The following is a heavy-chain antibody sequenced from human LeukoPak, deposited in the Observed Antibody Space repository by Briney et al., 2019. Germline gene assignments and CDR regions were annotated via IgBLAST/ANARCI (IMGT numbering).Heavy chain of an antibody. CDR2: ISRSGGST. CDR3: AKDLAGSGSYSFDY. V-gene: IGHV3-23*01. J-gene: IGHJ4*02. CDR1: GFTFSSYA. Sequence: GGSLRLSCAASGFTFSSYAMSWVRQAPGKGLEWVSGISRSGGSTYYGDSVKGRFTISRDNSKNTLYLQMNSLRAEDTAVYYCAKDLAGSGSYSFDYWGQGTLVTVSS. D-gene: IGHD1-26*01.